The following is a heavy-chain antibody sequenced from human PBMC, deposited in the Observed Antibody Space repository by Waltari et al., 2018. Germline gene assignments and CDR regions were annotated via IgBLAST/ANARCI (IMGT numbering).Heavy chain of an antibody. CDR2: SSWDGRST. V-gene: IGHV3-43*01. CDR3: LKEGGSGSHYNSLDY. CDR1: GFPFDDYT. Sequence: EVQLVESGGAVVKPGGSLRLSCAAAGFPFDDYTMHWVRQVPGKGLEWVSLSSWDGRSTYYADSVKGRFTISRDSSKNSLYLQLNSLRTEDSALYYCLKEGGSGSHYNSLDYWGQGTLVTVSS. J-gene: IGHJ4*02. D-gene: IGHD3-10*01.